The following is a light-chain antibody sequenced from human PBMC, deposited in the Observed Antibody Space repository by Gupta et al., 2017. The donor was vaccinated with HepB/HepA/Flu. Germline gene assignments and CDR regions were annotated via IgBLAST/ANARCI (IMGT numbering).Light chain of an antibody. CDR3: SSETNNARLWV. V-gene: IGLV2-14*03. J-gene: IGLJ3*02. CDR2: DVN. CDR1: SSDVGDYDY. Sequence: SALPHPPSVSGSPGQPITISCAGTSSDVGDYDYVSWYQQHPGKAPQLIIYDVNNRPPGVAHRFSGSKSGNTASMTRAGLQAEDEADYYCSSETNNARLWVFGGGTKLTVL.